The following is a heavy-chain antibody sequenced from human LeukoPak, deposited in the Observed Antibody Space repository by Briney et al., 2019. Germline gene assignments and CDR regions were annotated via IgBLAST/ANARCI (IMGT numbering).Heavy chain of an antibody. CDR3: AKDTLQSYGSGSPRLIDY. CDR1: GFTFSSYG. Sequence: PGGSLRLSCAASGFTFSSYGMHWVRQAPGKGLEWVAVISYDGSNKYYADSVKGRFTISRDNSKNTLYLQMNSLRAEDTAVYYCAKDTLQSYGSGSPRLIDYWGQGTLVTVSS. J-gene: IGHJ4*02. CDR2: ISYDGSNK. V-gene: IGHV3-30*18. D-gene: IGHD3-10*01.